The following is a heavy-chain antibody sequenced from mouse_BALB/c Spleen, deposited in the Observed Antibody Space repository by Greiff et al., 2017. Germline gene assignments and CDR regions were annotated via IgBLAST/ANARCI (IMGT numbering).Heavy chain of an antibody. J-gene: IGHJ4*01. D-gene: IGHD2-14*01. CDR2: IDPENGDT. CDR1: GFNIKDYY. Sequence: VQLKQSGAELVRSGASVKLSCTASGFNIKDYYMHWVKQRPEQGLEWIGWIDPENGDTEYAPKFQGKATMTADTSSNTAYLQLSSLTSEDTAVYYCNAGEVPDYYAMDYWGQGTSVTVSS. V-gene: IGHV14-4*02. CDR3: NAGEVPDYYAMDY.